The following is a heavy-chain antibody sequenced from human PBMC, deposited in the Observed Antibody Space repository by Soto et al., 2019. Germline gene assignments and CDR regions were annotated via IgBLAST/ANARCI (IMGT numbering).Heavy chain of an antibody. Sequence: EVKLLESGGGLVQPGESLRLSCAASGFRFWTYSMSWVRQAPGKGLEWVSGISGDGSATSYADSLKGRFTVSRDNSKDTLFLLMNTPRVEDTAVYYCAKTRLYDNNDYHRDGFDVWGPGTAVTVS. D-gene: IGHD5-12*01. V-gene: IGHV3-23*01. CDR3: AKTRLYDNNDYHRDGFDV. J-gene: IGHJ3*01. CDR1: GFRFWTYS. CDR2: ISGDGSAT.